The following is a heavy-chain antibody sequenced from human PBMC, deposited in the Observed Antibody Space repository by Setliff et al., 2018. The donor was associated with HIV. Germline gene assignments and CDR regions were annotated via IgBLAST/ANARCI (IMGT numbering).Heavy chain of an antibody. CDR3: ARGLAVAGKSYYYYYYMDV. D-gene: IGHD6-19*01. CDR1: GYTFTSYD. J-gene: IGHJ6*03. V-gene: IGHV1-8*01. CDR2: MSPNSGNA. Sequence: ASVKVSCKASGYTFTSYDISWVRQATGQGLEWMGWMSPNSGNAGYAQKFQGRVTMTRNTSISTAYMELSSLRSEDTAVYYCARGLAVAGKSYYYYYYMDVWGKGTTVTVSS.